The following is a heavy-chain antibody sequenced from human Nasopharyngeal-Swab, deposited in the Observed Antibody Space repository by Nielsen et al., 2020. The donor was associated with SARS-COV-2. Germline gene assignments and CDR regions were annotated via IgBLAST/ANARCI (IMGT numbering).Heavy chain of an antibody. J-gene: IGHJ6*02. V-gene: IGHV4-34*01. Sequence: WGSLTLSCSFSGGSFNGFYWNGIRQGPGQGLEWIGESNHNERTNYNTSLKSRIDMLVDTSNNQASLKLSSVSAGDPAVYYCARDERGGDDYTGLDVWGQGTTVTVSS. CDR2: SNHNERT. D-gene: IGHD5-24*01. CDR1: GGSFNGFY. CDR3: ARDERGGDDYTGLDV.